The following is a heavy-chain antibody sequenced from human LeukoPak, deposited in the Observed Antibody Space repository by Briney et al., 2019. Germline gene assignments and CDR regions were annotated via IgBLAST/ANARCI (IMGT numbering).Heavy chain of an antibody. D-gene: IGHD3-10*01. CDR1: GGSFSGYY. V-gene: IGHV4-34*01. CDR3: ARGHSALRITMVRGVWYNY. Sequence: SETLSLTCAVYGGSFSGYYWSWIRQPPGKGLEWIGEINHSGSTNYNPSLKSRVTISVDTSKNQFSLKLSSVTAAATAVYYCARGHSALRITMVRGVWYNYWGQGTLVTVSS. J-gene: IGHJ4*02. CDR2: INHSGST.